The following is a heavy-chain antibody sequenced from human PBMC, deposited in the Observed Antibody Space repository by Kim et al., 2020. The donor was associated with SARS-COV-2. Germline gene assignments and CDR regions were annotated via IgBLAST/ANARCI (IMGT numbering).Heavy chain of an antibody. D-gene: IGHD6-13*01. J-gene: IGHJ3*02. CDR2: IRNKAYGGTT. CDR1: GFNFGDHS. Sequence: GGSLRLSCTGAGFNFGDHSMSWFRQSPGKGLEWVSFIRNKAYGGTTEYAASVQGRFSISREDSKRIAYLQMNGLKIEDTALYYCATDLVAAGAFDIWGQGTTVTVSP. CDR3: ATDLVAAGAFDI. V-gene: IGHV3-49*03.